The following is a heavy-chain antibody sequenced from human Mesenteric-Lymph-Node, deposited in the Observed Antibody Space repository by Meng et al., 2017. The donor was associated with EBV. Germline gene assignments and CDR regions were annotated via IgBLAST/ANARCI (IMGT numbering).Heavy chain of an antibody. CDR1: GNTFSASY. J-gene: IGHJ4*02. Sequence: AEVKRPGASVRVSCKTSGNTFSASYLHWVRRAPGRGLQWMGRIRPHSGATHYTQTFQDRVTMTSDTSISTVYMELTNLKSDDTAIYYCARDGVDPVAADWGQGTLVTVSS. CDR3: ARDGVDPVAAD. D-gene: IGHD6-19*01. V-gene: IGHV1-2*06. CDR2: IRPHSGAT.